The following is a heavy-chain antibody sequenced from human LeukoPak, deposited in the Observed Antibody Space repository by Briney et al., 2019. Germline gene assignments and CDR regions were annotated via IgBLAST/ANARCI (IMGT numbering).Heavy chain of an antibody. V-gene: IGHV3-30*18. Sequence: GGSLRLSCAASGFTFSSYGLHWVRQAPGKGLEWVAVISYDGSIKYYADSVKGRFTISRDSSKNTLYLQMNSLRAEDTAVYYCAKDVYGGNSGGLDYWGQGTLVTVSS. CDR3: AKDVYGGNSGGLDY. CDR2: ISYDGSIK. J-gene: IGHJ4*02. D-gene: IGHD4-23*01. CDR1: GFTFSSYG.